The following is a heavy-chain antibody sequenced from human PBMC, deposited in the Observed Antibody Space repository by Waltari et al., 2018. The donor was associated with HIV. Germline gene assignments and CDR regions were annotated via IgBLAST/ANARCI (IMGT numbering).Heavy chain of an antibody. CDR1: EFPFSSFG. CDR3: AKDKGGVTHIFDY. Sequence: QVQLVESGGGGVQPGRSMRLSCAASEFPFSSFGMHWVRPAPGKGLEWVAVISYDGSNKYYADAVKGRFTISRDNSKNTLDLQMNSLRAEDTAVYYCAKDKGGVTHIFDYWGQGTLVTVSS. CDR2: ISYDGSNK. V-gene: IGHV3-30*18. D-gene: IGHD1-26*01. J-gene: IGHJ4*02.